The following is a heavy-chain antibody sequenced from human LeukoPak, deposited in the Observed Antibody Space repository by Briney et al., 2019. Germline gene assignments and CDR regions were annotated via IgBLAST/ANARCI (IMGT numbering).Heavy chain of an antibody. J-gene: IGHJ5*02. V-gene: IGHV1-69*13. Sequence: ASVKVSCKASGGTFSSYAISWVRQAPGQGLEWMGGIIPIFGTANYAQKFQGRVTITADESTSTAYMELSSLRSEDTAVYYCARQWTLIRNWFDPWGQGTLVTVSS. CDR2: IIPIFGTA. CDR1: GGTFSSYA. CDR3: ARQWTLIRNWFDP. D-gene: IGHD6-19*01.